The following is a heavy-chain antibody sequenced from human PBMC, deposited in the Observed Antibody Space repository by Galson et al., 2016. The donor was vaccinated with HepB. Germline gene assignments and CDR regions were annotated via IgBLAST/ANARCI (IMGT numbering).Heavy chain of an antibody. CDR1: GFTFRTYA. Sequence: FLRLSCAASGFTFRTYAMSWVRQAPGQGLEWVAGISFDGSNKYYADSVKGRFTISRDNSKNTLYLQMNSLRPEDTAVHYCARSKGYYYYAMDVWGQGTTVTVSS. V-gene: IGHV3-30-3*01. CDR2: ISFDGSNK. J-gene: IGHJ6*02. CDR3: ARSKGYYYYAMDV.